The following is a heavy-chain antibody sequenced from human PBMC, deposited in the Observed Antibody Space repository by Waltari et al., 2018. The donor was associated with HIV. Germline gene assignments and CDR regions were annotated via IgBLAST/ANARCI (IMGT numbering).Heavy chain of an antibody. Sequence: EVQLVESGGGLVQPGGSLRLSCVGAGFLFSTYSMAWVRQAPGKGLEWIATIKEDGSERYYVDSVKGRFTISRDNAKNSLYLQMHSLRVEDTAVYYCARDGPASSSSDFDYWGQGTLVTVSS. CDR3: ARDGPASSSSDFDY. J-gene: IGHJ4*02. V-gene: IGHV3-7*03. D-gene: IGHD6-6*01. CDR2: IKEDGSER. CDR1: GFLFSTYS.